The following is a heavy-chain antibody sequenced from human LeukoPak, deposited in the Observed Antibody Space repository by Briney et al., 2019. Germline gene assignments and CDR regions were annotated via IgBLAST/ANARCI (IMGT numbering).Heavy chain of an antibody. CDR2: TKEDGSEK. V-gene: IGHV3-7*01. D-gene: IGHD6-19*01. CDR1: GFTLSSYW. Sequence: PGGSLRLSCAASGFTLSSYWMSWVRQVPEKGLEWVANTKEDGSEKYYVDSVKGRFTISRDNAKNSLYLQMNSLRAEDTAVYYCARGQIAVPGVDYWGQGTLVTVSS. CDR3: ARGQIAVPGVDY. J-gene: IGHJ4*02.